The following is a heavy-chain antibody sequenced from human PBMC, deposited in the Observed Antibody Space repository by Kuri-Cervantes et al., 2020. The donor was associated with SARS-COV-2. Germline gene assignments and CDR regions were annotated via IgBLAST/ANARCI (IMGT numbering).Heavy chain of an antibody. D-gene: IGHD1-1*01. CDR3: ARSSPGTNWFDL. CDR2: IYYSGST. V-gene: IGHV4-39*07. Sequence: SETLSLTCTVSGGSISSSSYYWGWIRQPPGKGLEWIGSIYYSGSTYYDPSLKSQVTISVDTSKNQFSLKLSSVTAADTAVYYCARSSPGTNWFDLWGQGTLVTVSS. CDR1: GGSISSSSYY. J-gene: IGHJ5*02.